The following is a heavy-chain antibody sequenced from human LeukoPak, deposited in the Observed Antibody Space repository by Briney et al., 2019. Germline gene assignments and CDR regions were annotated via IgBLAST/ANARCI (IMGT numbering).Heavy chain of an antibody. CDR2: ISAYNGNT. Sequence: GASVKVSCKTSGYSYSIHWVRQAPGQRLEWMGWISAYNGNTNYAQKLQGRVTMTTDTSTSTAYMELRSLRSDDTAVYYCAGDSTVDYWGQGTLVTVSS. CDR1: GYSYSIH. CDR3: AGDSTVDY. V-gene: IGHV1-18*01. J-gene: IGHJ4*02.